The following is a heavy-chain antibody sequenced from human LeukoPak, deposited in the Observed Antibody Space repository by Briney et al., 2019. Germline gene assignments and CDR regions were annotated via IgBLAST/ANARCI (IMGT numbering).Heavy chain of an antibody. D-gene: IGHD3-22*01. J-gene: IGHJ4*02. V-gene: IGHV5-51*01. CDR1: EYSFSNYW. CDR2: IYPGDSDT. Sequence: GESLKISCKGSEYSFSNYWIGWVRQMPGKGLEWMGIIYPGDSDTRYSPSFQGQVTISADKSISTAYQQWSSLKASDTAMYYCARTGGDDSSRLYFDYWGQGTLVTVSS. CDR3: ARTGGDDSSRLYFDY.